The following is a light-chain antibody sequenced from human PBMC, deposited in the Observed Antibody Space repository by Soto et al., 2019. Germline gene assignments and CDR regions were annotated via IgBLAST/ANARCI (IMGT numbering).Light chain of an antibody. J-gene: IGLJ3*02. CDR1: SGHSSYA. CDR3: QTWGTGMGV. V-gene: IGLV4-69*01. Sequence: QAVVTQSPSASASLGASVKLTCTLSSGHSSYAIAWHQQQPEKGPRYLMKLNSDGSHSKGDGIPDRFSGSSSGAERYLTISSLQSEDDADYYCQTWGTGMGVFGGGTKVTVL. CDR2: LNSDGSH.